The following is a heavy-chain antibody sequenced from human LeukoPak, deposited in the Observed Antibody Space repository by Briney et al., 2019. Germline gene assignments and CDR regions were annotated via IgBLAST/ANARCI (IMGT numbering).Heavy chain of an antibody. CDR1: GYTFTGYY. J-gene: IGHJ4*02. CDR2: INPKSGGT. V-gene: IGHV1-2*02. Sequence: ASVKVSCKASGYTFTGYYMHWVRQAPGQGLEWVGWINPKSGGTNYAQKFQGRVTMTSDTSITTVYMELSRLRSGDTAVYYCARRVFSGWGYYFDYWGQGTLVTVSS. D-gene: IGHD6-19*01. CDR3: ARRVFSGWGYYFDY.